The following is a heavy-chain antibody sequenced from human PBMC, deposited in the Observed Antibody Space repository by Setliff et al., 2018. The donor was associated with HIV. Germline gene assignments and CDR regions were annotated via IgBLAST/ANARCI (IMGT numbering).Heavy chain of an antibody. V-gene: IGHV4-61*02. CDR1: GGSISSRSYY. D-gene: IGHD2-8*01. CDR2: IYSNGNT. J-gene: IGHJ4*02. CDR3: ARESPDGLDY. Sequence: SETLSLTCTVSGGSISSRSYYWSWLRQPAGKGLEWIGRIYSNGNTVYNPSLKSRVTISEDTSKNQFSLKVNSVTAADTAMYFCARESPDGLDYWGQGTLVTVSS.